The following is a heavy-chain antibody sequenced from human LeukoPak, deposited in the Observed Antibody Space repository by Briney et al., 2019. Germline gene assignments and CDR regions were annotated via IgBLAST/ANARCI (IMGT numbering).Heavy chain of an antibody. V-gene: IGHV3-23*01. J-gene: IGHJ5*02. CDR2: ISSGGGLT. D-gene: IGHD2-2*01. CDR1: GFTFNTYA. Sequence: GGSLRLSCAASGFTFNTYAMSWVRQAPGKGLEWVSAISSGGGLTSYADSVKGRFTVSRDNSKNTLYLQMNSLRVEDTAIYYCAKGQTLASRGAWFDPWGQGTLVTVSS. CDR3: AKGQTLASRGAWFDP.